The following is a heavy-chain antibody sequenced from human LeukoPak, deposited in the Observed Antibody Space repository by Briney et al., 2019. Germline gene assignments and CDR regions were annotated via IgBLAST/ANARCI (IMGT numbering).Heavy chain of an antibody. CDR2: ISWNSGSI. Sequence: PGGSLRLSCAASGFTFSSYAMTWVRQAPGKGLEWVSGISWNSGSIGYADSVKGRFTISRDNAKNSLYLQMNSLRAEDTALYYCAKDMVAWGGNVDYWGQGTLVTVSS. D-gene: IGHD2-15*01. CDR1: GFTFSSYA. J-gene: IGHJ4*02. V-gene: IGHV3-9*01. CDR3: AKDMVAWGGNVDY.